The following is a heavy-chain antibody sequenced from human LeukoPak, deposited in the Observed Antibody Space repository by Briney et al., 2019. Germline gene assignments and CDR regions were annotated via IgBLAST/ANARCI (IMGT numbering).Heavy chain of an antibody. CDR3: AKDYYGSGSYFSHDAFDI. D-gene: IGHD3-10*01. Sequence: PGGSLRLSCAASGFTFSSYAMSWVRQAPGKGLEWVSAISGSGGSTYYADSVKGRFTISRDNSKNTLYLQMNSLRAEDTAVYYCAKDYYGSGSYFSHDAFDIWGQGTMVTVSS. J-gene: IGHJ3*02. CDR2: ISGSGGST. V-gene: IGHV3-23*01. CDR1: GFTFSSYA.